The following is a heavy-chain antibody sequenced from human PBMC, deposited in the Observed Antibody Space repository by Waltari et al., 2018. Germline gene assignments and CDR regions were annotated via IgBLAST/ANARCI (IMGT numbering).Heavy chain of an antibody. CDR3: ARDPGVLGYDSSGSEGY. V-gene: IGHV3-48*01. CDR1: GFTFSSYS. J-gene: IGHJ4*02. D-gene: IGHD3-22*01. CDR2: ISSSSSTI. Sequence: EVQLVESGGGLVQPGGSLRLSCAASGFTFSSYSMNWVRQDPGKGLEWVSYISSSSSTIYYADSVKGRFTISRDNAKNSLYLQMNSLRAEDTAVYYCARDPGVLGYDSSGSEGYWGQGTLVTVSS.